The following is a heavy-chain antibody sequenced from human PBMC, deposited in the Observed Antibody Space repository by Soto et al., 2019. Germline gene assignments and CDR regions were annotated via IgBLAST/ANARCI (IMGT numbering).Heavy chain of an antibody. J-gene: IGHJ3*02. V-gene: IGHV3-48*01. Sequence: EVQLVESGGGLVQPGGSLRLSCAASGFILSTYSMNWVRQAPGQGLEWVSSISSSSTTIYYADSVKGRFTISRDNAKNCLELQMDIMRADDTAVYYGARGEVGAAQYALDIWGQGTMVTVSS. CDR2: ISSSSTTI. CDR3: ARGEVGAAQYALDI. D-gene: IGHD2-15*01. CDR1: GFILSTYS.